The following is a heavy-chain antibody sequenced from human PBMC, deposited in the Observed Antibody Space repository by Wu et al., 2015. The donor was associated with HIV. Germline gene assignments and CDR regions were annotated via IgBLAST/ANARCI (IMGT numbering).Heavy chain of an antibody. D-gene: IGHD3-3*02. CDR1: GYTFTDYS. V-gene: IGHV1-2*02. CDR2: INPQNGDT. Sequence: QVQLVQSASEVKKSGASVNVSCTASGYTFTDYSLHWVRQAPGRGLQWMGWINPQNGDTNYAETFKGRISMTRDTSTDTAYMVLTSLKSNDTALYYCARDWQFHVIFDDYYIDVWAEGPRSIVSS. CDR3: ARDWQFHVIFDDYYIDV. J-gene: IGHJ6*03.